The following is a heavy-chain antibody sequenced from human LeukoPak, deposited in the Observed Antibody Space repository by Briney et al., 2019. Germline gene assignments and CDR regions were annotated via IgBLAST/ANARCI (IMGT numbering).Heavy chain of an antibody. CDR2: IKTDGSDK. J-gene: IGHJ4*02. CDR3: ARYAVADSYFDY. Sequence: GGSLRLSCAASGFTFSDYWMTWVRQAPGKGLEWVANIKTDGSDKSYVDSVKGRFTISRDNAKNSLYLQMNSLRAADTAVYYCARYAVADSYFDYWGQGTLVTVSS. CDR1: GFTFSDYW. V-gene: IGHV3-7*01. D-gene: IGHD6-19*01.